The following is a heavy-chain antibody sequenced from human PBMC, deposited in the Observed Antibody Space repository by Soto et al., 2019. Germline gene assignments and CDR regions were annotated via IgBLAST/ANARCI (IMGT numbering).Heavy chain of an antibody. CDR1: GGTFSSYA. V-gene: IGHV1-69*12. CDR2: IIPIFGTA. D-gene: IGHD2-15*01. Sequence: QVQLVQSGAEVKKPGSSVKVSCKASGGTFSSYAISWVRQAPGQGLEWMGGIIPIFGTANYAQKFQGRVTINADESTSTAYMELSSLRSEDTAVYYCESVVTVVKSFHYWYFDLWGRGTLVTVSS. J-gene: IGHJ2*01. CDR3: ESVVTVVKSFHYWYFDL.